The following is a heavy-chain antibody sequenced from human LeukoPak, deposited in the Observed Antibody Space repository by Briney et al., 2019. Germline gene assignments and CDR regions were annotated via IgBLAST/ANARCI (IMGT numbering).Heavy chain of an antibody. CDR3: ATPRGSGSYLAFDY. CDR2: IKQDGSEK. Sequence: GGSLRLSCAASGFTFSTYWMSWVRQAPGKGLEWVANIKQDGSEKYYVESVKGRFTIPRDNAKNTLYLQMNSLRAEDTAVYYCATPRGSGSYLAFDYWGQGTLVTVSS. D-gene: IGHD1-26*01. J-gene: IGHJ4*02. V-gene: IGHV3-7*01. CDR1: GFTFSTYW.